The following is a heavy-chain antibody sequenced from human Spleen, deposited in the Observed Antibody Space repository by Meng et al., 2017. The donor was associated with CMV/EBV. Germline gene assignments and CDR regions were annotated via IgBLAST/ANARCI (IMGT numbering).Heavy chain of an antibody. V-gene: IGHV3-33*06. Sequence: GGSLRLFCAASGFTFSSYGMHWVRQAPGKGLEWVAVIWYDGSNKYYADSVKGRFTISRDNSKNTVYVQMNSLRVEDTAVYYCAKGGNSEYGMDVWGQGTTVTVSS. CDR1: GFTFSSYG. CDR3: AKGGNSEYGMDV. J-gene: IGHJ6*02. D-gene: IGHD2/OR15-2a*01. CDR2: IWYDGSNK.